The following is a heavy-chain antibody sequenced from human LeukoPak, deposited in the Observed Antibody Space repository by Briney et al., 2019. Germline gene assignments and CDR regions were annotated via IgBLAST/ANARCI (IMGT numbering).Heavy chain of an antibody. V-gene: IGHV1-2*02. J-gene: IGHJ4*02. CDR1: GYTFTGYY. D-gene: IGHD3-22*01. CDR3: ARGYYDSSGYYVYFDY. Sequence: EASVKVSCKASGYTFTGYYMHWVRQAPGQGLEWMGWINPNSGGTNCAQKFQGRVTMTRDTSISTAYMELSRLRSDDTAVYYCARGYYDSSGYYVYFDYWGQGTLVTVSS. CDR2: INPNSGGT.